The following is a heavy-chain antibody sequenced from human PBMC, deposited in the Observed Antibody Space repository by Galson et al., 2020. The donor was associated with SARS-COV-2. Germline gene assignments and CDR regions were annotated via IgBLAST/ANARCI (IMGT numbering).Heavy chain of an antibody. V-gene: IGHV3-23*01. CDR1: GFIFSVYA. D-gene: IGHD2-2*01. CDR2: IDSSGGFI. J-gene: IGHJ6*03. CDR3: AKTLVGNGGYMDV. Sequence: GESLKISCGGSGFIFSVYAMNWVRQAPGKGLEWVATIDSSGGFIYYQDSVHGRFTISRDNSKDTVFLQMNSLRAEDTAVYYCAKTLVGNGGYMDVWGKGTTVTGSS.